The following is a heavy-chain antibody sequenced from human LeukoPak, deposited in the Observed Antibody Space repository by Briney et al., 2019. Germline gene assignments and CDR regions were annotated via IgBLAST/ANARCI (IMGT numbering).Heavy chain of an antibody. CDR2: ISSSSTTI. J-gene: IGHJ6*04. CDR3: SRSDSPDV. CDR1: GFTFSSYS. V-gene: IGHV3-48*01. Sequence: GGSLRLSCAASGFTFSSYSMMWVRQAPGKGLEWVSYISSSSTTIHYADSVKGRFTISRDNAKNSVYLQMNSLRAEDTAVYYCSRSDSPDVWGKGTTVTVSS. D-gene: IGHD2-21*01.